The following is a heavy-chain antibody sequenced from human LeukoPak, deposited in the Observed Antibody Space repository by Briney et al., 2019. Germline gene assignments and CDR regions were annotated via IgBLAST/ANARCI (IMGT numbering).Heavy chain of an antibody. CDR1: GYTCTSYY. D-gene: IGHD3-10*01. CDR3: ADTRGGY. CDR2: INPSGGST. J-gene: IGHJ4*02. Sequence: ASVKVSCKASGYTCTSYYMHWVRQAPGQGLEWMGIINPSGGSTSYAQKLQGRVTMTTDTSTSTAYMELRSLRSDDTAVYYCADTRGGYWGQGTLVTVSS. V-gene: IGHV1-46*01.